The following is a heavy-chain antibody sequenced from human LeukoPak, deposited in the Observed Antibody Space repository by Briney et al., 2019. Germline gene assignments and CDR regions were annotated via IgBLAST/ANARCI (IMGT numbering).Heavy chain of an antibody. J-gene: IGHJ4*02. CDR2: ISSSSIYK. V-gene: IGHV3-21*01. CDR3: ARDPPQGTASDY. D-gene: IGHD3-10*01. Sequence: GGSLRLSCAASGFTFSRYSMNWVRQAPGKGLEWVSSISSSSIYKYYAESLKGRFTISRDNAKKSLYLQMNSLRAEDTAVYYCARDPPQGTASDYWGQGTLVTVSS. CDR1: GFTFSRYS.